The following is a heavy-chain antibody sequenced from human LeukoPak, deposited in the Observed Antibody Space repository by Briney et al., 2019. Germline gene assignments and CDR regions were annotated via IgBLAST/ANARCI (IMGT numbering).Heavy chain of an antibody. V-gene: IGHV3-33*01. J-gene: IGHJ6*02. CDR1: GFTFSSYG. CDR2: LWYDGSSK. D-gene: IGHD6-6*01. CDR3: ARYSTSSQRDYYYGMDV. Sequence: PGRSLRLSCAASGFTFSSYGMHWVRQAPGKGLEWVAVLWYDGSSKYFTDSVKGRFSISRDNSKNTLYLQMNSLRAEDTAVYYCARYSTSSQRDYYYGMDVWGQGTTVTVSS.